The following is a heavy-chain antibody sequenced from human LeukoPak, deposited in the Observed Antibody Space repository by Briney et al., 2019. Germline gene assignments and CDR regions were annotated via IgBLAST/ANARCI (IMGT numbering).Heavy chain of an antibody. CDR1: GGSFSGYY. Sequence: SETLSLTCAVYGGSFSGYYWSWIRQPPGKGLERIGEINHSGSTNYNPSLKSRVTISVDTSKNQFSLKLSSVTAADTAVYYCARDNYYGSGSYVDYWGQGTLVTVSS. V-gene: IGHV4-34*01. J-gene: IGHJ4*02. CDR3: ARDNYYGSGSYVDY. CDR2: INHSGST. D-gene: IGHD3-10*01.